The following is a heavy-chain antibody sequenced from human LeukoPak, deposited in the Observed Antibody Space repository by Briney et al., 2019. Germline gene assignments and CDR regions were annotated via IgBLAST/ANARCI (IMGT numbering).Heavy chain of an antibody. CDR3: TRDSLETYYYDSSVAD. D-gene: IGHD3-22*01. V-gene: IGHV3-49*04. J-gene: IGHJ4*02. Sequence: AGGSLRLSCTASGFTFGDYAMSWVRQAPGKGLEWVGFIRSKAYDGTTEYAASVKGRFTISRDDSKSIAYLQMNSLKTEDTAVYYCTRDSLETYYYDSSVADWGQGTLVTVSS. CDR1: GFTFGDYA. CDR2: IRSKAYDGTT.